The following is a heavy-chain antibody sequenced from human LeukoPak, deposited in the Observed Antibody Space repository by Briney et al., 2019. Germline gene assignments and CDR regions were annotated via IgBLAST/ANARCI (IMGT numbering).Heavy chain of an antibody. J-gene: IGHJ3*01. Sequence: GGSLRLSCVASVFAFSNYWMSWVRQAPGRGLEWVANIKQDGSEKYYVDSVKGRFTISRDNAKNSLYLQMNSLRAEDTAVYYCTGGFGWGQGTMVTVSS. V-gene: IGHV3-7*02. CDR3: TGGFG. CDR1: VFAFSNYW. D-gene: IGHD2-8*02. CDR2: IKQDGSEK.